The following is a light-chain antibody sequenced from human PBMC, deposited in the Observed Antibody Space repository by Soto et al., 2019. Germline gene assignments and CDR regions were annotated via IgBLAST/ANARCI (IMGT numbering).Light chain of an antibody. J-gene: IGLJ2*01. Sequence: QSVLTQPRSVSGSPGQSVTISCTGTSSDVGGYNYISWYQQHPGKAPKLMIYEVSERPSGVPDRFSGSKSGNTASLTVSGLQAGDEADYYCSSYAGTKTLVFGGGTQLTVL. CDR3: SSYAGTKTLV. CDR1: SSDVGGYNY. CDR2: EVS. V-gene: IGLV2-11*01.